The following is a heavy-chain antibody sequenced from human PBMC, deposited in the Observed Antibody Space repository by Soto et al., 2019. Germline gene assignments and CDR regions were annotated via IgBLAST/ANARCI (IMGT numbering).Heavy chain of an antibody. CDR1: GGSIRSSNW. D-gene: IGHD3-16*01. V-gene: IGHV4-4*02. Sequence: QVQLQESGPGLVKPSGTLSLTCAVSGGSIRSSNWWTWVRQPPGKGLEWIGEIYHSGRTNYNPSLKSRVTMSVDKSKNQFSLNLSSVTAADTAVYYCVINGGSTTFDSWGQGTLVTVSS. CDR2: IYHSGRT. J-gene: IGHJ4*02. CDR3: VINGGSTTFDS.